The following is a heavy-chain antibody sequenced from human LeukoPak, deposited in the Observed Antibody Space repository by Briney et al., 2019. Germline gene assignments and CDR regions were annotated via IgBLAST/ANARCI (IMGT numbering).Heavy chain of an antibody. CDR2: INPSGGST. V-gene: IGHV1-46*01. CDR1: GYTFTSYY. D-gene: IGHD4-17*01. Sequence: ASVKVSCEASGYTFTSYYMHWVRQAPGQGLEWMGIINPSGGSTSYAQKFQGRVTMTRDTSTSTVYMELSSLRSEDTAVYYCARVELATVTTSPFDYWGQGTLVTVSS. J-gene: IGHJ4*02. CDR3: ARVELATVTTSPFDY.